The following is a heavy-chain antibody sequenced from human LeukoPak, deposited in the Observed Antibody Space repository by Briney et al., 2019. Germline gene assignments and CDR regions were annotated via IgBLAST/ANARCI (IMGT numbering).Heavy chain of an antibody. CDR1: GFNFNSYW. J-gene: IGHJ6*02. CDR3: TRGLAGAHRIMDV. CDR2: ISADGTTT. Sequence: GGSLRLSCVASGFNFNSYWMHWVRQGPGKGLVWVSLISADGTTTTYADSVTGRFTVSRDNAKNTLYLQMNSLRAEDAAVYYCTRGLAGAHRIMDVWGQGTTVTV. V-gene: IGHV3-74*01. D-gene: IGHD6-19*01.